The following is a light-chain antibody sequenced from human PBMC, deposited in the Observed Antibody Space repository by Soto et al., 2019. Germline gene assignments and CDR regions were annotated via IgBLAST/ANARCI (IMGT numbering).Light chain of an antibody. J-gene: IGLJ3*02. CDR3: LLLYPGARV. CDR1: TGAVTSGHY. V-gene: IGLV7-46*01. Sequence: QAVVTQEPSLTVSPGGTVTLTCASSTGAVTSGHYPYWFQQKPGQAPRTLIFDTSNKQSWTPARFSGSLLGDKAALTLSGAQPEVEAEYYCLLLYPGARVFGGGTKLTVL. CDR2: DTS.